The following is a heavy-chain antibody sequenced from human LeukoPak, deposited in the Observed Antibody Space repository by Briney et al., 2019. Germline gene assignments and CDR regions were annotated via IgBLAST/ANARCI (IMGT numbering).Heavy chain of an antibody. CDR1: GFTFSSYW. V-gene: IGHV4-34*01. J-gene: IGHJ6*03. D-gene: IGHD4-17*01. CDR2: INHSGST. Sequence: GSLRLSCAASGFTFSSYWMSWIRQPPGKGLEWIGEINHSGSTNYNPSLKSRVTISVDTSKNQFSLKLSSVTAADTAVYYCASHTVTNYYYYYMDVWGKGTTVTISS. CDR3: ASHTVTNYYYYYMDV.